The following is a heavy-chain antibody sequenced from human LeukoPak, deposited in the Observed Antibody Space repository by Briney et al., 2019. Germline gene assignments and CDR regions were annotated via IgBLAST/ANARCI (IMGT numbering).Heavy chain of an antibody. D-gene: IGHD3-10*01. Sequence: PSETLSLTCAVSSYSITIGYYWGWLRQPPGKGLEWIASVHQSGSTYYNPSLKSRVTISVDTSKNQFSLKLSSVTAADTAIYYCARVVNYYGGGSYYKEMGYFDYWGQGTLVTVSS. CDR1: SYSITIGYY. J-gene: IGHJ4*02. CDR3: ARVVNYYGGGSYYKEMGYFDY. CDR2: VHQSGST. V-gene: IGHV4-38-2*01.